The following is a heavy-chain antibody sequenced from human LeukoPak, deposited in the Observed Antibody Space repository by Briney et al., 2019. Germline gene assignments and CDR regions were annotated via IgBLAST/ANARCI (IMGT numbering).Heavy chain of an antibody. J-gene: IGHJ4*02. CDR1: NYSITIGYF. V-gene: IGHV4-38-2*02. CDR3: ARDGVFHDSDGYSFDY. CDR2: IYHSGTT. Sequence: SETLSLTCAVSNYSITIGYFWGWIRQPPGEGLECIARIYHSGTTYYNPSLRNRVTLLVDTSKNQFSLKLTSLTAADTAVYYCARDGVFHDSDGYSFDYWGQGTLVTVSS. D-gene: IGHD3-22*01.